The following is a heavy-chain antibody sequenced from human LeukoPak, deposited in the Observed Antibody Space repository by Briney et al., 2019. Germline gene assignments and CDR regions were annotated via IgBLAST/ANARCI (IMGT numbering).Heavy chain of an antibody. CDR1: GGSLSSYY. J-gene: IGHJ3*02. D-gene: IGHD6-13*01. V-gene: IGHV4-59*01. CDR3: ARSLGAAAGDDAFDI. CDR2: IYYSGST. Sequence: SETLSLTCTVSGGSLSSYYWSWIWQPPGKGLEWIGYIYYSGSTNYNPSLKSRVTISVDTSKNQFSLKLSSVTAADTAVYYCARSLGAAAGDDAFDIWGQGTMVTVSS.